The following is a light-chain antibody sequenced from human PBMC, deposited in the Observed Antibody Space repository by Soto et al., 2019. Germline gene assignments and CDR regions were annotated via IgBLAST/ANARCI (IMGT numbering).Light chain of an antibody. CDR3: QQYDNLPALT. CDR2: DAS. Sequence: DIQMTQSPSSLSASVGDRVTITCQASQGISNYLNWYQQKPGKAPKLLIYDASSLETGVPSTFSGSGSGTDFTFPISRLQPEDIATYYCQQYDNLPALTFGGGTKGDIK. CDR1: QGISNY. V-gene: IGKV1-33*01. J-gene: IGKJ4*01.